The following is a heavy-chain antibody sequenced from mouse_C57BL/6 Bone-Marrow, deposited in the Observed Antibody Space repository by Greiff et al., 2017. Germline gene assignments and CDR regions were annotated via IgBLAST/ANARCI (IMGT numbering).Heavy chain of an antibody. CDR2: IYPGDGDT. CDR3: ARGGLLRR. V-gene: IGHV1-82*01. J-gene: IGHJ2*01. CDR1: GYAFSSSW. D-gene: IGHD1-2*01. Sequence: VQLQQSGPELVKPGASVKISCKASGYAFSSSWMHWVKQRPGKGLEWIGRIYPGDGDTNYNGKFKGKATLTADKSSSTAYMQLSSLPSEDSAVYFCARGGLLRRWGQGTTLTGSS.